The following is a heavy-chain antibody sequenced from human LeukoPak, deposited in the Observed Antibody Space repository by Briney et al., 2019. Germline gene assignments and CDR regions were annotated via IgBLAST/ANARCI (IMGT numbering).Heavy chain of an antibody. Sequence: GGSLRLSCAASGFSVSSNYINWVRQAPGKGLEWVSVSYSGGSTYYADSVKGRITISRDNSKNTLYLQMNSLRAEDTAVYYCARDAAAAVVGMIDYWGQGTLVTVSS. V-gene: IGHV3-66*01. CDR2: SYSGGST. CDR1: GFSVSSNY. D-gene: IGHD6-19*01. CDR3: ARDAAAAVVGMIDY. J-gene: IGHJ4*02.